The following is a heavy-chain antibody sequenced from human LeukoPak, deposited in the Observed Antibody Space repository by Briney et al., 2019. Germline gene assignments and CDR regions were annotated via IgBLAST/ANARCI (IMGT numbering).Heavy chain of an antibody. J-gene: IGHJ4*02. V-gene: IGHV3-30*14. CDR3: ARPIDNGSGSYYFDY. CDR2: ISYDGSNE. Sequence: GGSLRLSCAASGFTFSYYAMHWVRQDPGKGMEWVAVISYDGSNEYYADSVKGRFSISRDNSKNTLSHQMNTLRPEGTAVYYCARPIDNGSGSYYFDYWGQGTLVTVSS. D-gene: IGHD3-10*01. CDR1: GFTFSYYA.